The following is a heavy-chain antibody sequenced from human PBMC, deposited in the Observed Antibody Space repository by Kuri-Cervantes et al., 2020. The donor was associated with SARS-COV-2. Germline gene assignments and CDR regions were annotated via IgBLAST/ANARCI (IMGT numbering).Heavy chain of an antibody. CDR1: GFTFSRYA. V-gene: IGHV3-23*01. J-gene: IGHJ4*02. Sequence: GESMQISCADSGFTFSRYAMRWVRQAPGKGLEWVSAISGSGGSLDYADSVKDRFTISRDNSKNTLYLQMISLRAEDTAVYYCAKDVINGGQWLVRGFDYWDQGTLGNRLL. CDR3: AKDVINGGQWLVRGFDY. D-gene: IGHD6-19*01. CDR2: ISGSGGSL.